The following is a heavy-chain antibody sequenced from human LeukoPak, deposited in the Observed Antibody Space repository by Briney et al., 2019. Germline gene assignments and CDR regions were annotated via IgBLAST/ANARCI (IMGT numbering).Heavy chain of an antibody. CDR1: GGSITNTNY. Sequence: PSGTPSLTCGVSGGSITNTNYWTWVRQPPGKGLEWIGEVNLQGSTNYNPSLKSRLTISVDTSKNQFSLKLSSVTAADTAVYYCASEHLVRHELDYWGQGTLVTVSS. CDR3: ASEHLVRHELDY. D-gene: IGHD6-6*01. J-gene: IGHJ4*02. CDR2: VNLQGST. V-gene: IGHV4-4*02.